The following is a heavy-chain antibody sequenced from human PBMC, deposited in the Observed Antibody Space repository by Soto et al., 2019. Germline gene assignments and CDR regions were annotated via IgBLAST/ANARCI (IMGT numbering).Heavy chain of an antibody. D-gene: IGHD6-19*01. CDR2: IWYDGTST. Sequence: QVQLVESGGGVVQPGRSLRLSCVASGFNFSNYGMHWVRQAPGQGLEWVSVIWYDGTSTYYADSAKGRFTISRDISKNPLYLQRNSRRSEDTAVYYFARANASGKYFFEHWGQGTVVTVS. CDR3: ARANASGKYFFEH. CDR1: GFNFSNYG. J-gene: IGHJ4*02. V-gene: IGHV3-33*01.